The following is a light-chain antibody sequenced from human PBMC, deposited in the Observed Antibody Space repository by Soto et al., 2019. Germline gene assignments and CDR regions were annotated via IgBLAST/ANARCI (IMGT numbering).Light chain of an antibody. Sequence: PGERVTLSCRASQSVSSSYLTWYQQKPGQARRLLIYGASTRATGIPARFSGSGSGTDFTLTISSLQPEDFAVYYCQQDYNLPRTFGQGTKVEIK. CDR2: GAS. CDR3: QQDYNLPRT. CDR1: QSVSSSY. V-gene: IGKV3D-7*01. J-gene: IGKJ1*01.